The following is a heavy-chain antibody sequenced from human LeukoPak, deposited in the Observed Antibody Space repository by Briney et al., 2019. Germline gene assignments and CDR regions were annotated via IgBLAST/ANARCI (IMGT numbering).Heavy chain of an antibody. CDR3: AKGRYCDSTTCAYHGLDV. D-gene: IGHD2-2*01. J-gene: IGHJ6*02. Sequence: GGSLRLSCAASGFTFSSYAMSWVRRAPGKGLEWVSTITGSGATTNYADSVKGRFTISRGNSKNTLSLQGNSLSAEDTAVYYCAKGRYCDSTTCAYHGLDVWGQGTTVTVSS. V-gene: IGHV3-23*01. CDR2: ITGSGATT. CDR1: GFTFSSYA.